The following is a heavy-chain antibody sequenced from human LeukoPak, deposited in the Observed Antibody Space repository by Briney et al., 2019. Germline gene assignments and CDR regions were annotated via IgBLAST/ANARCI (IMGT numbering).Heavy chain of an antibody. V-gene: IGHV3-74*01. CDR2: INIDGSAS. D-gene: IGHD2-2*01. CDR1: GFTFKNYW. CDR3: ARDSSNRKNYMDV. J-gene: IGHJ6*03. Sequence: GGSLRLSCAVSGFTFKNYWMHWVRRAPGKGLVWVSRINIDGSASDYADSVKGRFTISRDNARNTLYLQVNSLRAEDTAVYYCARDSSNRKNYMDVWGKGTTVTVSS.